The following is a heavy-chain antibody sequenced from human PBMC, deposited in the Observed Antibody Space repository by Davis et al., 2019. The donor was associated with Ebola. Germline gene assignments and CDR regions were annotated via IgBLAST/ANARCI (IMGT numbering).Heavy chain of an antibody. V-gene: IGHV3-30*04. D-gene: IGHD6-19*01. CDR2: ILFDGRDE. CDR1: GFTFNAYA. CDR3: ARGPYKRSGWFSAKNFDY. J-gene: IGHJ4*02. Sequence: PGGSLRLSCVASGFTFNAYAMHWVRQAPGKGLEWLAVILFDGRDEFYADSVKGRFIISRDNSKNTLYLRLNSLGTDDTAVYYCARGPYKRSGWFSAKNFDYWGQGTLVTVSS.